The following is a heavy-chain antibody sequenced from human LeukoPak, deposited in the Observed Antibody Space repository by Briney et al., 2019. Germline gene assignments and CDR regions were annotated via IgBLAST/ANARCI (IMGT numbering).Heavy chain of an antibody. CDR3: ARDYNDFWSGYLYYYYYYMDV. D-gene: IGHD3-3*01. J-gene: IGHJ6*03. V-gene: IGHV3-7*01. Sequence: GGSLRLSCAASGFTFSSYWMSWVRKAPGKGLEWVANIKQDGSEKYYVDSVKGRFTISRDNAKNSLYLQMNSLRAEDTAVYYCARDYNDFWSGYLYYYYYYMDVWGKGTTVTVSS. CDR2: IKQDGSEK. CDR1: GFTFSSYW.